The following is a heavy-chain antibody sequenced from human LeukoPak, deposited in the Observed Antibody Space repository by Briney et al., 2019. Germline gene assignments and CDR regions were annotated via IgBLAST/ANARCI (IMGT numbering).Heavy chain of an antibody. D-gene: IGHD4-17*01. CDR2: IGGSGATT. CDR1: GFTFNSYA. J-gene: IGHJ5*02. CDR3: AKEPGDYLNWFDP. V-gene: IGHV3-23*01. Sequence: AGGSPRLSCAASGFTFNSYAMSWVRQAPGKGLEWVSSIGGSGATTYYADSVKGRFTISRDNSKNTLYLQMNSLTAEDTAVYYCAKEPGDYLNWFDPWGQGTLVTVSS.